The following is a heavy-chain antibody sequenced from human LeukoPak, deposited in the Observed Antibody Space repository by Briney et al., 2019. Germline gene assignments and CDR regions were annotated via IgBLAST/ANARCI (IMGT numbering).Heavy chain of an antibody. CDR1: GFTFSSYG. D-gene: IGHD3-10*01. J-gene: IGHJ6*04. CDR3: AKDIGLLWFGEELRGHYYGMGV. Sequence: QPGRSLRLSCAASGFTFSSYGMHWVRQAPGKGLEWVAVISYDGSNKYYADSVKGRFTISRDNSKNTLYLQMNSLRAEDTAVYYCAKDIGLLWFGEELRGHYYGMGVWGKGTTVTVSS. CDR2: ISYDGSNK. V-gene: IGHV3-30*18.